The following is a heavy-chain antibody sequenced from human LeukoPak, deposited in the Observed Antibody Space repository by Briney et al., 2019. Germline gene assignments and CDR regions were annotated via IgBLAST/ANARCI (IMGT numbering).Heavy chain of an antibody. CDR3: ARGARTTVTTLFDY. CDR2: INHSGST. J-gene: IGHJ4*02. CDR1: GGSFSGYY. Sequence: KPSETLSLTCAVYGGSFSGYYGSWIRQPPGKGLDWIGEINHSGSTNYNPSLKSRVTISVDTSKNQFSLKLSSVTAADTAVYYCARGARTTVTTLFDYWGQGTLVTVSS. D-gene: IGHD4-17*01. V-gene: IGHV4-34*01.